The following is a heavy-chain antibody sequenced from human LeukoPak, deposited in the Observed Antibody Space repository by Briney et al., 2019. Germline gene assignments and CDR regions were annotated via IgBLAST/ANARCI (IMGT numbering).Heavy chain of an antibody. V-gene: IGHV6-1*01. CDR3: ASTYYYDSSGDAFDI. CDR2: TYYRSKWYN. J-gene: IGHJ3*02. D-gene: IGHD3-22*01. CDR1: GDSVSSNSAA. Sequence: SQTLSLTCAISGDSVSSNSAAWNWIRQSPSRGLEWLGRTYYRSKWYNDYAVSVKGRITINPDTSKNQFSLQLNSVAPEDTAVYYCASTYYYDSSGDAFDIWGQGTMVTVSS.